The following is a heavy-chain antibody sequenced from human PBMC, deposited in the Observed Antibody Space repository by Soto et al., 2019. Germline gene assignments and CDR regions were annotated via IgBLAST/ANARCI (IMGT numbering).Heavy chain of an antibody. CDR1: GYTFTSYG. Sequence: ASVKVSCKASGYTFTSYGISWVRQAPGQGLEWMGWISAYNGNTNYAQKPQGRVTMTTDTSTSTAYMELRSLRSEDTAVYYCARFVLRGLILNSSFDPWGQGALVTVSS. V-gene: IGHV1-18*01. CDR2: ISAYNGNT. D-gene: IGHD3-10*01. CDR3: ARFVLRGLILNSSFDP. J-gene: IGHJ5*02.